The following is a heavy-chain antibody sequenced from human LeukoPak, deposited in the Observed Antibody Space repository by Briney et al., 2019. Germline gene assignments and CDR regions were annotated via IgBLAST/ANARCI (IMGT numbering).Heavy chain of an antibody. CDR1: GFTFSDYY. Sequence: PGGSLRLSCAASGFTFSDYYMSWIRQAPGKGLEWVSYISSSGSTIYYADSVKGRFTISRDNAKNSLYLQMNSLRAEDTAVYYCARRGDTGSYYYYYMDVWGKGTTVTVSS. D-gene: IGHD2-8*02. CDR2: ISSSGSTI. J-gene: IGHJ6*03. CDR3: ARRGDTGSYYYYYMDV. V-gene: IGHV3-11*01.